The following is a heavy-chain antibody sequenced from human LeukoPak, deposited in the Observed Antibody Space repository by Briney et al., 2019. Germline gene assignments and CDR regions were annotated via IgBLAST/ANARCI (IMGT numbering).Heavy chain of an antibody. V-gene: IGHV3-23*01. Sequence: GGSLRLSCAASGFTFSSYAMSWVRQAPGKGLEWVSAISGSGGSTYYADSVKGRFTISRDNSKNTLYLQMNSLRAEDTAVYYCAKKGSDSSSWYLLQFDYWGQGTLVTVSS. CDR2: ISGSGGST. J-gene: IGHJ4*02. D-gene: IGHD6-13*01. CDR1: GFTFSSYA. CDR3: AKKGSDSSSWYLLQFDY.